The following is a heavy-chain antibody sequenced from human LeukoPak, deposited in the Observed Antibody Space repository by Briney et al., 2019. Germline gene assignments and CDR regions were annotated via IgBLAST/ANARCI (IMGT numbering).Heavy chain of an antibody. V-gene: IGHV4-4*02. J-gene: IGHJ4*02. CDR1: GGSISSSYW. D-gene: IGHD3-10*01. CDR3: AKDRYGSGTAFDY. CDR2: IYHSGST. Sequence: SGTLSLTCAVSGGSISSSYWWSWVRQPPGKGLEWIGEIYHSGSTNYNPSLKSRVTISVDKSKNHFSLKLYSVTAADTAVYYCAKDRYGSGTAFDYWGQGTLVTVSS.